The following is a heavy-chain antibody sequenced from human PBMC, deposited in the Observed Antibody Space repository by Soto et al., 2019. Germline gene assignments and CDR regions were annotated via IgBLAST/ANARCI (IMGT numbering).Heavy chain of an antibody. CDR2: LYKDGRT. CDR1: GLTFSSYG. CDR3: ASWYAQDDY. J-gene: IGHJ4*02. V-gene: IGHV3-NL1*01. D-gene: IGHD2-2*01. Sequence: GSLRLSCAASGLTFSSYGMHWVRQAPGKGLEWVSVLYKDGRTYYTDSVKGRFTISRDNAKNTLYLQMNSLRAEDTAVYYCASWYAQDDYWGQGTLVTVSS.